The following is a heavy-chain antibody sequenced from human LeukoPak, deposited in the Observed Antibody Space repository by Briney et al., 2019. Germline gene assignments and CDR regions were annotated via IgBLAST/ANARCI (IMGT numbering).Heavy chain of an antibody. CDR3: ARGNYSFDY. CDR2: INHSGIT. J-gene: IGHJ4*02. Sequence: SETLSLTCAVYGGSFSGYYWSWIRQPPGKGLEWIGEINHSGITNYNPSLKSRVTISVDTSKNQFSLKLSSVTAADTAVYYCARGNYSFDYWGQGTLVTVSS. V-gene: IGHV4-34*01. CDR1: GGSFSGYY.